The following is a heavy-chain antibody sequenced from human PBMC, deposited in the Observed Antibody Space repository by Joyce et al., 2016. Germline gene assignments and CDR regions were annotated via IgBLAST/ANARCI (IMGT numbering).Heavy chain of an antibody. D-gene: IGHD2-15*01. J-gene: IGHJ4*02. V-gene: IGHV3-15*02. Sequence: EVQLVESGGALVKPGGSLTLSCAASGFTFTTAWMSWVRQAPGKGLELVAHIKSKADGGTTDYTAPVKGRFTISRDDSKNTLDLQMNSLKTEDTAVYYCTTKGRMLTDLLTPYWGQGTLVTVSS. CDR3: TTKGRMLTDLLTPY. CDR1: GFTFTTAW. CDR2: IKSKADGGTT.